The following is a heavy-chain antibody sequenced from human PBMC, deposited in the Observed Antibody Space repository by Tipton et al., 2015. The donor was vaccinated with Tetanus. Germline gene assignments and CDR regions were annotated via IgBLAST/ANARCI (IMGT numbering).Heavy chain of an antibody. V-gene: IGHV4-59*11. CDR1: GGSMSSHY. J-gene: IGHJ4*02. Sequence: TLSLTCSVSGGSMSSHYWSWIRQPPGKGLEWIGYIYYSGSTNYNPSLKSRVTISVDTSKNQFSLKLSSVTAADTAVYYCARVIYDILTGYHIDYWGQGTLVTVSS. CDR3: ARVIYDILTGYHIDY. CDR2: IYYSGST. D-gene: IGHD3-9*01.